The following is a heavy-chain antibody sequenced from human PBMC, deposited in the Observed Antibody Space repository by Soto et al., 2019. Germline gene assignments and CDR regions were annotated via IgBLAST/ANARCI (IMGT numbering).Heavy chain of an antibody. J-gene: IGHJ6*02. V-gene: IGHV1-18*01. Sequence: QVQLVQSGAELKKPGASVKVSCKTSGYSFAIYVINWVRQAPGQGLEWMGYINTDNGNTYYTQKFQGRFALTADAATTTAYMELRSLRSDDTAVYYCARDVPRMDVWGQGTTVTVSS. CDR2: INTDNGNT. D-gene: IGHD2-2*01. CDR1: GYSFAIYV. CDR3: ARDVPRMDV.